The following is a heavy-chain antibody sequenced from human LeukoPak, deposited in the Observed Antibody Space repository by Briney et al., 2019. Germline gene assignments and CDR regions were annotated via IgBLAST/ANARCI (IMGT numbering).Heavy chain of an antibody. Sequence: GRSLRLSCAASGFTFDDYAMHWVRHAPGKGLEWVSSISWNSGNINYADSVKGRFTISRDNAKNSLYLQMNSLRTEDTALYYCAAVAGTLAFDYWGQGTLVTVSS. CDR1: GFTFDDYA. CDR3: AAVAGTLAFDY. D-gene: IGHD6-19*01. CDR2: ISWNSGNI. V-gene: IGHV3-9*01. J-gene: IGHJ4*02.